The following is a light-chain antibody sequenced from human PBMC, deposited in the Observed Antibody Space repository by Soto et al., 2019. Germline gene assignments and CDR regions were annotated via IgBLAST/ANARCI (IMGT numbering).Light chain of an antibody. Sequence: QSALTQPASVSGAPGQSITISCTGTSTDVGSYNLVSWYQQHPGKAPKLMIYEVSKRPSGVSNRFSGSKSGNTASLTISGLQAEDEADYYCCSYAVSSTFVFGGGTKLTVL. J-gene: IGLJ2*01. CDR2: EVS. CDR3: CSYAVSSTFV. CDR1: STDVGSYNL. V-gene: IGLV2-23*02.